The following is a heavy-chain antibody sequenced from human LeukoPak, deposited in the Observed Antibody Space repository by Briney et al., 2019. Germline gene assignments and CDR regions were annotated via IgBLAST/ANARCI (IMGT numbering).Heavy chain of an antibody. J-gene: IGHJ4*02. CDR3: ARDGDYDILTGYYSVIDY. CDR1: GFTFSSYS. Sequence: GGSLRLSCAASGFTFSSYSMNWVRQAPGKGLEWVSSISSSSSYIYYADSVKGRFTISRDNAKNLLYLQMNSLRAEDTAVYYCARDGDYDILTGYYSVIDYWGQGTLVTVSS. D-gene: IGHD3-9*01. CDR2: ISSSSSYI. V-gene: IGHV3-21*01.